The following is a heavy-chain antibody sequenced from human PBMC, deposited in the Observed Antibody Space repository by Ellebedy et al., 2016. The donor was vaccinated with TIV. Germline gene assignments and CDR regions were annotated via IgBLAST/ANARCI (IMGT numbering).Heavy chain of an antibody. D-gene: IGHD2-21*02. CDR3: ARGSLEAYCGGDCYSSVGFDY. J-gene: IGHJ4*02. Sequence: MPSETLSLTCTVSGGSISSYYWSWIRQPPGKGQEWIGYIYYSGSTNYNPSLKSRVTISVDTSKNQFSLKLSSVTAADTAVYYCARGSLEAYCGGDCYSSVGFDYWGQGTLVTVSS. CDR1: GGSISSYY. CDR2: IYYSGST. V-gene: IGHV4-59*01.